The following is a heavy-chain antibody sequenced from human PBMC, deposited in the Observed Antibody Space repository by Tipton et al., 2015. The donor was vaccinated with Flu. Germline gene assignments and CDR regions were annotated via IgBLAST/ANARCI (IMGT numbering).Heavy chain of an antibody. D-gene: IGHD2-15*01. J-gene: IGHJ6*02. CDR2: IHRSGST. Sequence: LSLTCAVSGDSIRNDYFWGWIRQPPGKGLEWIATIHRSGSTKYNPSLKSRVTISVDTSKNQISLQLNSVTPEDTAVYYCARVRLGGISVPGGYYYFYGMDVWGQGTTVTVSS. V-gene: IGHV4-38-2*01. CDR1: GDSIRNDYF. CDR3: ARVRLGGISVPGGYYYFYGMDV.